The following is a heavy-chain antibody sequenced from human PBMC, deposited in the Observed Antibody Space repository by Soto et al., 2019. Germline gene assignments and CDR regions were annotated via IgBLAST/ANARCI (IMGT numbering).Heavy chain of an antibody. CDR2: IYSGGST. V-gene: IGHV3-53*04. CDR1: GFTVSSNY. Sequence: GGSLRLSCAASGFTVSSNYMSWVRQAPGKGLEWVSVIYSGGSTYYADSVKGRFTISRHNSKNTLYLQMNSLRAEDTAVYYCARDRLHINGVDYMDVWGKGTTVTVSS. D-gene: IGHD4-4*01. J-gene: IGHJ6*03. CDR3: ARDRLHINGVDYMDV.